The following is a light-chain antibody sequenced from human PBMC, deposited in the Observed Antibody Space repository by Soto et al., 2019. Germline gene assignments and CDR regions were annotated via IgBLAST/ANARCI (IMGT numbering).Light chain of an antibody. CDR3: QQYGSTTRT. Sequence: DIVLTQSPGTLSLSPGERASLSWGASQSVSSGHLAWYQQKHGQAPRLIIYGASSRATGIPDRFGGSVSGTDGTITISRLETEDVAVYYCQQYGSTTRTFGQGTKVDNK. V-gene: IGKV3-20*01. CDR1: QSVSSGH. CDR2: GAS. J-gene: IGKJ1*01.